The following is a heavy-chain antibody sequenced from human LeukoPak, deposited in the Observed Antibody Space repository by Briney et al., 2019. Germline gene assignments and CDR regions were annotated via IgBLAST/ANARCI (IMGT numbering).Heavy chain of an antibody. D-gene: IGHD2/OR15-2a*01. Sequence: PGGSLTLSCVASGFTFSSYAMSWVRETPARGLEWVSSLRGNGDAFYADSVKGRFTLSRDESRNTVYLQLNKLRVEDTAIYYCVKASWVSTADAVLWGQGTVVTVSS. V-gene: IGHV3-23*01. CDR3: VKASWVSTADAVL. CDR1: GFTFSSYA. CDR2: LRGNGDA. J-gene: IGHJ1*01.